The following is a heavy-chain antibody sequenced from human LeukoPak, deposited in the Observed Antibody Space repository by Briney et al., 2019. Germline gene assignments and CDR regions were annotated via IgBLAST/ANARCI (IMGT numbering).Heavy chain of an antibody. D-gene: IGHD3-16*01. V-gene: IGHV3-7*01. CDR3: AXDPYNAGGYGAFDL. CDR2: IRPDGNAG. J-gene: IGHJ3*01. CDR1: GFTFSNYW. Sequence: GGSLILSCAASGFTFSNYWMTWVRQIPGKGLEWVANIRPDGNAGKYVDSVEGRFIISRDNARNSLHLQMNSLRVEDTALYYCAXDPYNAGGYGAFDLWGQGSMVTVSS.